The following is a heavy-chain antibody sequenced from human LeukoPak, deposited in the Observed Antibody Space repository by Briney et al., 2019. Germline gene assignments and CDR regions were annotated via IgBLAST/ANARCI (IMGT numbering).Heavy chain of an antibody. J-gene: IGHJ4*02. Sequence: GEIYHSGSTNYNPSLKSRVTISVDKSKNQFSLKLSSVTAADTAVYYCARGAKAEGDYYFDYWGQGTLVTVSS. CDR2: IYHSGST. V-gene: IGHV4-4*02. D-gene: IGHD3-16*01. CDR3: ARGAKAEGDYYFDY.